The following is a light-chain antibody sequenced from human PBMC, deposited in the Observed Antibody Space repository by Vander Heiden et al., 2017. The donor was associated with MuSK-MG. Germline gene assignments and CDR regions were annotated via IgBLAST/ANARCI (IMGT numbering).Light chain of an antibody. CDR2: AAS. CDR3: QQSYSTPYT. V-gene: IGKV1-39*01. Sequence: DIQMPQFPSSLSASVGDRVNITCRASQSISSYLNWYQQKPGKAPKLLIYAASSWQSGVPSRFSGSGSGTDFTLTISSLQPEDFATYYCQQSYSTPYTFGQGTKLEIK. CDR1: QSISSY. J-gene: IGKJ2*01.